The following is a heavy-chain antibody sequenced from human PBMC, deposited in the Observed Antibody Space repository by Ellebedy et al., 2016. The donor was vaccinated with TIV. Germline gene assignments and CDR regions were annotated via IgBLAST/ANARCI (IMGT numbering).Heavy chain of an antibody. CDR2: IYPGDSDT. D-gene: IGHD1-7*01. J-gene: IGHJ4*02. V-gene: IGHV5-51*01. Sequence: KVSCKGSGYTFTNYWIAWVRQMPGKGLEWMGIIYPGDSDTRYSLSFQGQVTISADKSISTAFLQWDSLKASDTAIYYCARQELPTSMPTPWGQGTLVTVSS. CDR3: ARQELPTSMPTP. CDR1: GYTFTNYW.